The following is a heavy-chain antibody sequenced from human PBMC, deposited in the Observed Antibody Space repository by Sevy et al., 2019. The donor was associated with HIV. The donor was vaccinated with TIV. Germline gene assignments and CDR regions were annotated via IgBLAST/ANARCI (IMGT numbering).Heavy chain of an antibody. D-gene: IGHD6-13*01. Sequence: GGSLRLSCAASGFTFSSYWMSWARQAPGKGLEWVANIGPGGTDKYYVDSVKGRFTISRDNAKNSMYLQMNSLRAEDTAIYHRTRTDKATPGTDWGQGTMVTVSS. V-gene: IGHV3-7*01. CDR1: GFTFSSYW. CDR3: TRTDKATPGTD. CDR2: IGPGGTDK. J-gene: IGHJ3*01.